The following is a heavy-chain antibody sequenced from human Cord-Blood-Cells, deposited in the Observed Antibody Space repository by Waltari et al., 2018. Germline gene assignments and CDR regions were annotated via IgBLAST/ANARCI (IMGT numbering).Heavy chain of an antibody. Sequence: QVQLQESGPGLVKPSETLSLNCTVSGGSISSYYWSWIRQPAGKGLEWIGRIYTSGSTNYNPSLKSRVTMSVDTSKNQFSLKLSSVTAADTAVYYCARGSIAARLGWFDPWGQGTLVTVSS. CDR1: GGSISSYY. D-gene: IGHD6-6*01. V-gene: IGHV4-4*07. J-gene: IGHJ5*02. CDR2: IYTSGST. CDR3: ARGSIAARLGWFDP.